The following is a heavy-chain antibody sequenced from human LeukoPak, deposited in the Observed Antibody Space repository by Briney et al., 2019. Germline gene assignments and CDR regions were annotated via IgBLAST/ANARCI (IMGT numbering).Heavy chain of an antibody. V-gene: IGHV3-23*01. CDR3: AKDLEQQLAIYFDY. CDR2: ISGSGGST. D-gene: IGHD6-13*01. CDR1: GFTFSSYD. J-gene: IGHJ4*02. Sequence: GASLRLSCAASGFTFSSYDMSWVRQAPGKGLEWVTAISGSGGSTYYADSVKGRFTISRDNSKNTLYLQMNSLRAEDTAVYYCAKDLEQQLAIYFDYWGQGTLVTVSS.